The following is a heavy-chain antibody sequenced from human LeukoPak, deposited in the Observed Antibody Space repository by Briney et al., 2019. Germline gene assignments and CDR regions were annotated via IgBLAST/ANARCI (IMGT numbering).Heavy chain of an antibody. J-gene: IGHJ6*03. CDR3: AREIAAAGITNYYYYMDV. V-gene: IGHV1-69*05. CDR1: GGTFSSYA. Sequence: ASVKVSCKASGGTFSSYAISWVRQAPGQGLEWRGGIIPIFGTANYAQKFQGRVTITTDESTSTAYMELSSLRSEDTAVYYCAREIAAAGITNYYYYMDVWGKGTTVTVSS. D-gene: IGHD6-13*01. CDR2: IIPIFGTA.